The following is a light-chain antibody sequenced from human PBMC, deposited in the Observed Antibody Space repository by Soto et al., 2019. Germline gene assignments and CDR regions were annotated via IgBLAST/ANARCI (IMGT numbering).Light chain of an antibody. CDR3: QQRSNWVFT. CDR2: DAS. Sequence: DIVLTQSPATLSLSPGERATLSCRASQSVSSYLAWYQQKPGKAPRLLIYDASNRATGIPARFSGSGSGTDFTLTISSLEPEDFAVYYCQQRSNWVFTFGPGTKVDIK. J-gene: IGKJ3*01. V-gene: IGKV3-11*01. CDR1: QSVSSY.